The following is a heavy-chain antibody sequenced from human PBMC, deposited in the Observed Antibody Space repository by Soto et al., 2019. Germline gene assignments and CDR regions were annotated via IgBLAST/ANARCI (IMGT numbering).Heavy chain of an antibody. Sequence: TLSLTCTVSGGSISSGGYYWSWIRQHPGKGLEWIGYIYYSGSTYYNPSLKSRVTISVDTSKNQFSLKLSSVTAADTAVYYCARDNLVGHSYGNQIHALDNWGQGTKVTVSS. D-gene: IGHD5-18*01. CDR3: ARDNLVGHSYGNQIHALDN. J-gene: IGHJ3*02. CDR1: GGSISSGGYY. CDR2: IYYSGST. V-gene: IGHV4-31*03.